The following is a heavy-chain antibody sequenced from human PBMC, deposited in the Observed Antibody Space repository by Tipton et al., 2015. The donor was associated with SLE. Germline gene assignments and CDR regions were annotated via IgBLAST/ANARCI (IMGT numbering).Heavy chain of an antibody. CDR2: IYNSGTT. V-gene: IGHV4-59*12. CDR1: GGSISNYY. D-gene: IGHD1-26*01. J-gene: IGHJ4*02. Sequence: TLSLTCTVSGGSISNYYWSWIRQHPGKGLEWIGYIYNSGTTYYNPSLKSRVTISVDTSKNQFSLKLSSVTAADTAIYYCARGGEGASFGKYDFWGQGTLVTVSS. CDR3: ARGGEGASFGKYDF.